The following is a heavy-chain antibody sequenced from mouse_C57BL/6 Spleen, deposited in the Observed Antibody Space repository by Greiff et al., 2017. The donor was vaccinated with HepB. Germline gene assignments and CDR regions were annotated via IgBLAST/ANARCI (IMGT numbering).Heavy chain of an antibody. CDR3: ARIYGSSYLYYFDY. J-gene: IGHJ2*01. D-gene: IGHD1-1*01. CDR2: IWTGGGT. CDR1: GFSLTSYA. Sequence: VQLQQSGPGLVAPSQSLSITCTVSGFSLTSYAISWVRQPPGKGLEWLGVIWTGGGTNYNSALKSRLSISKDNSKSQVFLKMNSLQTDDTARYYCARIYGSSYLYYFDYWGQGTTLTVSS. V-gene: IGHV2-9-1*01.